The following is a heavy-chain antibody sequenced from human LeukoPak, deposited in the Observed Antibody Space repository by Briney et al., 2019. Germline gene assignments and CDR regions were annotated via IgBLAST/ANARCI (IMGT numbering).Heavy chain of an antibody. D-gene: IGHD3-22*01. CDR3: ARRVYYDNSGYSY. Sequence: PGGSLRLSCAASGFTFSDYYMSWIRQAPGKGLEWVSYISGSGSTIYYADSVEGRFTISRDNAKNSLYLQMNSLRAEDTAVYYCARRVYYDNSGYSYWGQGTLVTVSS. V-gene: IGHV3-11*01. J-gene: IGHJ4*02. CDR2: ISGSGSTI. CDR1: GFTFSDYY.